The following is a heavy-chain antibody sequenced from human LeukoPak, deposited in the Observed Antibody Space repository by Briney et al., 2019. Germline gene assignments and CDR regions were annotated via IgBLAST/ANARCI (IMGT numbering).Heavy chain of an antibody. J-gene: IGHJ4*02. CDR3: AKARGRFYFWSGYYPYYFDY. CDR1: GFTFSSYS. Sequence: GGSLRLSCAASGFTFSSYSMNWVRQAPGKGLEWVSSITSSSSYIYYADSVKGRFTISRDNSKNSLYLQMNSLRAEDTALYYCAKARGRFYFWSGYYPYYFDYWGQGTLVTVSS. D-gene: IGHD3-3*01. CDR2: ITSSSSYI. V-gene: IGHV3-21*04.